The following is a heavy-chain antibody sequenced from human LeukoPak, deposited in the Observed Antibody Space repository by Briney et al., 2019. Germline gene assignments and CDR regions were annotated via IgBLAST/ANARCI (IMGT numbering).Heavy chain of an antibody. J-gene: IGHJ5*02. CDR1: GGSFSGYY. CDR3: ARRARHYGSSLLFDP. CDR2: INHSGST. V-gene: IGHV4-34*01. Sequence: SETLSLTCAVYGGSFSGYYWSWIRQPPGKGLEWIGEINHSGSTNYNPSLKSRVTISVDTSKNQFSLKLSSVTAADTAVYYCARRARHYGSSLLFDPRGQGTLVTVSS. D-gene: IGHD2-15*01.